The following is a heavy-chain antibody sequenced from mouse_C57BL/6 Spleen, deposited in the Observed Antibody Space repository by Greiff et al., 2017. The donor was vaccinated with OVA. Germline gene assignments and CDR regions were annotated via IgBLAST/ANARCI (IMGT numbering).Heavy chain of an antibody. CDR3: ARGDYITTDPYFDY. CDR1: GYTFTSYW. Sequence: VQLQQPGAELVKPGASVKLSCKASGYTFTSYWMHWVKQRPGQGLEWIGMIHPNSGSTNYNEKFKSKATLTVDKSSSTAYMQLSSLTSEDSAVYYCARGDYITTDPYFDYWGQGTTLTVSS. J-gene: IGHJ2*01. D-gene: IGHD1-1*01. V-gene: IGHV1-64*01. CDR2: IHPNSGST.